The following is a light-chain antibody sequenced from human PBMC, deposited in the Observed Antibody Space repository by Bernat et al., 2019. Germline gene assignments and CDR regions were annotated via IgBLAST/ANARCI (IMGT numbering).Light chain of an antibody. V-gene: IGKV1-9*01. Sequence: DIQLTQSPSFLSVSVGDRVTITCRASQVISGYLAWYQQKPGKAPKLLIYAASTLQSGVPSRFSGSGSGTEFTLTISSLRPEDFATYHCQQLNSYPITFGQGTRLEIK. CDR1: QVISGY. CDR2: AAS. J-gene: IGKJ5*01. CDR3: QQLNSYPIT.